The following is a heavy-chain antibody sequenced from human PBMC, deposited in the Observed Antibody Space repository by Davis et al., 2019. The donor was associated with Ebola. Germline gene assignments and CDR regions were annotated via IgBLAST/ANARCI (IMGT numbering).Heavy chain of an antibody. D-gene: IGHD4-17*01. CDR3: AKQMTTVTD. V-gene: IGHV3-74*01. CDR2: INSDGSST. CDR1: GFTFSSYW. Sequence: GESLKISCAASGFTFSSYWMHWVRQAPGKGLVWVSRINSDGSSTSYADSVKGRFTISRDNAKNTLYLQMNSLRAEDTAVYYCAKQMTTVTDWGQGTLVTVSS. J-gene: IGHJ4*02.